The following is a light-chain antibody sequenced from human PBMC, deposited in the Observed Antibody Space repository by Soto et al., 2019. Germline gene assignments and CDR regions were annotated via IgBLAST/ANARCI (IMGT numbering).Light chain of an antibody. CDR2: AAS. CDR3: QQLNSYPRT. J-gene: IGKJ2*01. CDR1: QGISSY. Sequence: DIQLTQSPSFLSASVGDRVTITCRASQGISSYLAWYQQKPGKAPKLLIYAASTLQSGVPSRFSGSRSGTEFTLTISSLQPEDFATYYCQQLNSYPRTFGQGTKLEIK. V-gene: IGKV1-9*01.